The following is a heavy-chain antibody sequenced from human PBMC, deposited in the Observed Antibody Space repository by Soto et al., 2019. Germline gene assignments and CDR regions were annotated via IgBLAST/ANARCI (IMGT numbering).Heavy chain of an antibody. V-gene: IGHV4-59*08. CDR3: AGRYGGALDY. J-gene: IGHJ4*02. CDR1: GGSISSYY. CDR2: IYYSGST. D-gene: IGHD4-17*01. Sequence: SETLSITCAVSGGSISSYYGSWIRQPPGKGLEWIGYIYYSGSTNYNPSLKSRVTISVDTSKNQFSLKLSSVTAADTAVYYCAGRYGGALDYWGQGTLVTVSS.